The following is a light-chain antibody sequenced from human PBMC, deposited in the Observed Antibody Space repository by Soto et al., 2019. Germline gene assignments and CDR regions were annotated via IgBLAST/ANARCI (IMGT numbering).Light chain of an antibody. CDR1: SSNIGSNT. Sequence: QSVLTQPPSASGTPGQRVTITCSGSSSNIGSNTVNWYQQLPGTAPKLLIYSNNQRPSGVPDRFSVSKSGTSASLAISGLQSEDEADYYCSAWDDSRNGGVFGGGTKLTVL. V-gene: IGLV1-44*01. CDR2: SNN. CDR3: SAWDDSRNGGV. J-gene: IGLJ2*01.